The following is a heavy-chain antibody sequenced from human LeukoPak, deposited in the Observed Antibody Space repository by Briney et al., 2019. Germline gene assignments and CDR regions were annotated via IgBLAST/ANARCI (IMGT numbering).Heavy chain of an antibody. D-gene: IGHD6-13*01. CDR2: IYYSGST. CDR3: AMSIPAAGVFDY. CDR1: GDSISSYY. V-gene: IGHV4-59*01. J-gene: IGHJ4*02. Sequence: SETLSLTCTVSGDSISSYYWSWIRQPPGKGLEWIGYIYYSGSTNYNPSLKRRVTISVDTSKNQFSLRLSSVTAADTAVYYCAMSIPAAGVFDYWGQGTLVTVSS.